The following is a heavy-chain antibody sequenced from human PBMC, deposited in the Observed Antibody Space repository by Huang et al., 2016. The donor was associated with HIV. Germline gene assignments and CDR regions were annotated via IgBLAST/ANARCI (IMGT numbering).Heavy chain of an antibody. CDR1: GFTVTGYY. CDR2: INTKSGAN. D-gene: IGHD3-3*02. J-gene: IGHJ3*02. V-gene: IGHV1-2*02. Sequence: QVQLVQSGAEVKKPGASVEVSCKASGFTVTGYYLHWVRQAPGQGLEGIGGINTKSGANNYTQHFQGRVTMTWDTSITTAYLDLRRLRSDDTAVYYCARGTYYHFFDKWGQGTMVIVSS. CDR3: ARGTYYHFFDK.